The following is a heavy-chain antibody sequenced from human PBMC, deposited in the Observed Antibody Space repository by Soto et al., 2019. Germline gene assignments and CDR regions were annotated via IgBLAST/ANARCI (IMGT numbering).Heavy chain of an antibody. Sequence: QVQLQESGPGLVKPSQTLSLTCTLSGGSISSEGYYWTWIRQHPGKGLEWIGDFYYSGTTSYNPSLKSRLTISVDTSNNLFSLRLSSVTAADTAMYYCARRHDILTGSDSFDVWGRGTMVTVSS. CDR2: FYYSGTT. V-gene: IGHV4-31*03. D-gene: IGHD3-9*01. CDR1: GGSISSEGYY. J-gene: IGHJ3*01. CDR3: ARRHDILTGSDSFDV.